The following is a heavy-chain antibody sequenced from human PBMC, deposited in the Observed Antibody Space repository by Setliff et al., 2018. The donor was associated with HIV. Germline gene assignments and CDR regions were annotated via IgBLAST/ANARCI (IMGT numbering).Heavy chain of an antibody. Sequence: GASVKVSCKASGYTFMNFAMHWVRQAPGQGLEWMGWINPNTGNPTYAQGFTGRFVFSLDTSVSTAYLQISSLEAQDTGVYYCARRSHSVGTSWPFDHWGQGTQVTSPQ. V-gene: IGHV7-4-1*02. CDR2: INPNTGNP. CDR1: GYTFMNFA. CDR3: ARRSHSVGTSWPFDH. J-gene: IGHJ4*02. D-gene: IGHD6-13*01.